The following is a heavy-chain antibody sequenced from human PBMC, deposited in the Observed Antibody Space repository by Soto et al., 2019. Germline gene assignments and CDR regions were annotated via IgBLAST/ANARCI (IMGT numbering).Heavy chain of an antibody. CDR1: GFTFSNSW. V-gene: IGHV3-7*03. CDR2: IKEDGSEK. CDR3: TRKRFGMDV. J-gene: IGHJ6*02. Sequence: EVQLVESGGGLVQPGESLRLSCAASGFTFSNSWMSWVRQAPGKGLEWVANIKEDGSEKDYVDPVKGRCTITRDNAKNSLYLQMNNLRAEDTAVYFCTRKRFGMDVWGQGTTVTVSS.